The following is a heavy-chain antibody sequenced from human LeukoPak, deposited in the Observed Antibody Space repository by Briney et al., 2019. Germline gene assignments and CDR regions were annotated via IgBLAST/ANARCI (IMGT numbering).Heavy chain of an antibody. CDR1: GGSISSYC. CDR2: IYTSGST. CDR3: ARDSSSWSGDYYYGMDV. D-gene: IGHD6-13*01. Sequence: PSETLSLTCTVSGGSISSYCWSWIRQPAGKGLEWIRRIYTSGSTNYNPSLKSRVTMSVDTSKNQFSLKLSSVTAADTAVYYCARDSSSWSGDYYYGMDVWGQGTTVTVSS. J-gene: IGHJ6*02. V-gene: IGHV4-4*07.